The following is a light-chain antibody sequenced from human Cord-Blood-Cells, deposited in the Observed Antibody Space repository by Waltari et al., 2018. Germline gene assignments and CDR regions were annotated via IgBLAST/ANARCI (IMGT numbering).Light chain of an antibody. CDR3: QQYNNWPIT. CDR2: GAS. J-gene: IGKJ5*01. Sequence: EIVMTQSPATLSVSPGERATLSCRARQSVSSNLAWYQQKPGQAPSLLIYGASTRATGIPARFSGSGSGTEFTLTISSLQSEDFAVYYCQQYNNWPITFGQGTRLEIK. CDR1: QSVSSN. V-gene: IGKV3-15*01.